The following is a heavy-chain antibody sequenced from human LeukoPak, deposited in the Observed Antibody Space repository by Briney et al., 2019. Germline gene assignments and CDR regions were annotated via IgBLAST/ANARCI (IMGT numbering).Heavy chain of an antibody. CDR2: ISAYNGNT. V-gene: IGHV1-18*01. J-gene: IGHJ4*02. CDR1: GYTFTDYG. D-gene: IGHD3-10*01. Sequence: ASVKVSCKASGYTFTDYGITWVRQAPGQGLEWMGWISAYNGNTNYAQKLQGRVTMTTDTSTSTAYMELRSLRSDDTAVYYCARDTLGGDPDYWGQGTLVTVSS. CDR3: ARDTLGGDPDY.